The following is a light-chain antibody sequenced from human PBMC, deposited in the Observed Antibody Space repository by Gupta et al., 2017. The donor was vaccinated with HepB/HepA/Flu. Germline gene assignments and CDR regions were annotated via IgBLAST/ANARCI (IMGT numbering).Light chain of an antibody. CDR2: DVS. J-gene: IGLJ1*01. V-gene: IGLV2-14*03. CDR1: SNDIGAYNY. CDR3: SSHATSDF. Sequence: QSALTQPASVSGSPGQSITISCTGTSNDIGAYNYVSWYQQHPGKAPKLIISDVSNRPSGVSDRFSGSKYGNTASLTISGRQAEDEADYYCSSHATSDFFGTGTKVSVL.